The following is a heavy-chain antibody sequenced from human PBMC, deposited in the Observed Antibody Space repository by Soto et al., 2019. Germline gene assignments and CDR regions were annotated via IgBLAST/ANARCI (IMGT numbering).Heavy chain of an antibody. J-gene: IGHJ5*02. CDR2: IYYSGTT. CDR1: GGSISSGDFY. Sequence: QMQLQESGPGLVKPSQTLSLTCTVSGGSISSGDFYWNWIRQPPGQGLEWIGFIYYSGTTYYNPSLKSRLTISIHTSKHQFSLTLSSVTAADTAVYYCASLRCSGNNCFRWFDPWGLGTLVTVSS. CDR3: ASLRCSGNNCFRWFDP. D-gene: IGHD2-8*02. V-gene: IGHV4-30-4*01.